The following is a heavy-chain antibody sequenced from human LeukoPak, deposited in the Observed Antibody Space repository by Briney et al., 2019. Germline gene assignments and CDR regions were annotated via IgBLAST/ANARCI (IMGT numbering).Heavy chain of an antibody. V-gene: IGHV3-15*01. D-gene: IGHD3-22*01. CDR3: TTDARYYYDSSGSNYFDY. CDR2: IKSKTDGGTT. Sequence: GGSLRLSCAASRFTFSRYWMSWVRQAPGKGLEWVGRIKSKTDGGTTDYAAPVKGRFTISRDDSKNTLYLQMNSLKTEDTAVYYCTTDARYYYDSSGSNYFDYWGQGTLVTVSS. J-gene: IGHJ4*02. CDR1: RFTFSRYW.